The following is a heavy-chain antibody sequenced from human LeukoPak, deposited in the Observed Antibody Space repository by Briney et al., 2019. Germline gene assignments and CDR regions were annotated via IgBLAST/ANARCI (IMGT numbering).Heavy chain of an antibody. J-gene: IGHJ4*01. CDR2: IKQDGSEE. CDR1: GFTFSNYW. Sequence: GGSLRLSCAASGFTFSNYWMSWVRQAPGKGLEWVANIKQDGSEEYYVDSVKGRFTISRDNAKNSLYLQMNSLRAEDTAVYYCAKQYTTVTEYYFAYWGQGTLVTVSS. D-gene: IGHD4-17*01. V-gene: IGHV3-7*03. CDR3: AKQYTTVTEYYFAY.